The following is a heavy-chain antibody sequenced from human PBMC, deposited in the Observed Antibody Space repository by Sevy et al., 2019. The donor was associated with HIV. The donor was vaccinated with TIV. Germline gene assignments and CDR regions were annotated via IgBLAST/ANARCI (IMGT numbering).Heavy chain of an antibody. Sequence: GGSLRLSCAASAFTFSDYYMNWVRQAPGKGLEWVSSISGRSSYIHYADSVRGRFTISRDNAKNSLYLQMNSLRVDDTAVYFCARDGGCSSTSCLLYFDSWGQGALVTVSS. CDR2: ISGRSSYI. CDR1: AFTFSDYY. V-gene: IGHV3-21*01. D-gene: IGHD2-2*01. CDR3: ARDGGCSSTSCLLYFDS. J-gene: IGHJ4*02.